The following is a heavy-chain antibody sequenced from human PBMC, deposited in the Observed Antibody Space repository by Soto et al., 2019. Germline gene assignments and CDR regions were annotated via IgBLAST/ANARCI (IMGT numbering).Heavy chain of an antibody. V-gene: IGHV5-51*01. CDR3: ARLPGISAAAYYFDH. CDR1: GYGFGAYW. Sequence: ESLKISCKGSGYGFGAYWIGWVRQMPGKGLEWMGIIYPSDSDTRYSPSFQGQVTISADKSIDTAYLQWSSLRASDTATYYCARLPGISAAAYYFDHWGQGTPVTVSS. CDR2: IYPSDSDT. D-gene: IGHD6-13*01. J-gene: IGHJ4*02.